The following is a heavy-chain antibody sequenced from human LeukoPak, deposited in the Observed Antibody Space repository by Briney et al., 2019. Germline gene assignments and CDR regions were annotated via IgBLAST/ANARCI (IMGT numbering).Heavy chain of an antibody. J-gene: IGHJ6*03. CDR2: ISSSSSYI. CDR3: AREMGDYYYYYMDV. V-gene: IGHV3-21*01. CDR1: GFTFSSYS. D-gene: IGHD3-16*01. Sequence: GGSLRLSCAASGFTFSSYSMNWVRQAPGKGLEWVSSISSSSSYIYYADSVKGRFTISRDNAKNSLYLQMNSLRAGDTAVYYCAREMGDYYYYYMDVWGKGTTVTVSS.